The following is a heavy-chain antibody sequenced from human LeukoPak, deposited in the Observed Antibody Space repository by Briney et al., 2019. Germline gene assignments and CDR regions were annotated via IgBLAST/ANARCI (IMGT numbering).Heavy chain of an antibody. Sequence: SVKVSCKASGGTFSSYAISWVRQAPGQGLEWMGGIIPIFGTANYAQKFQGRVTITADKSTSTAYMELSSLRSDDTALYYCARRVGCSSTSCYLPNDYWGQGTLVTVSS. CDR1: GGTFSSYA. CDR2: IIPIFGTA. V-gene: IGHV1-69*06. D-gene: IGHD2-2*01. CDR3: ARRVGCSSTSCYLPNDY. J-gene: IGHJ4*02.